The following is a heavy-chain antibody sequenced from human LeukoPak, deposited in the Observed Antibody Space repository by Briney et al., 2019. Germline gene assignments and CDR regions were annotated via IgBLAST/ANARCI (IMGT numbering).Heavy chain of an antibody. CDR3: ARDNSIDDRGWWFDP. CDR1: GYTFTNFY. Sequence: ASVKVSCMSSGYTFTNFYMHWLRQAPGQGLEWMGLINPSGSRTWFSEKFQGRIILTRDMSTSTDYMELSSLRSEDTAVYFCARDNSIDDRGWWFDPWGQGTLVTVSS. V-gene: IGHV1-46*01. CDR2: INPSGSRT. D-gene: IGHD4-23*01. J-gene: IGHJ5*01.